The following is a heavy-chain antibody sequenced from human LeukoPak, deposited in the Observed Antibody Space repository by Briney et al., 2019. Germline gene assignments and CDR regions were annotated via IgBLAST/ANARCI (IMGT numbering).Heavy chain of an antibody. CDR2: INPNSGGT. J-gene: IGHJ4*02. CDR1: GYTFTGYY. CDR3: ARDRCSGGSCYSFY. Sequence: ASVKVSCKASGYTFTGYYIHWVRQAPGQGLEWMGWINPNSGGTNHAQKFQGRVTMTRDTSISTAYMELSRLRSDDTAVYYCARDRCSGGSCYSFYWGQGTLVTVSS. D-gene: IGHD2-15*01. V-gene: IGHV1-2*02.